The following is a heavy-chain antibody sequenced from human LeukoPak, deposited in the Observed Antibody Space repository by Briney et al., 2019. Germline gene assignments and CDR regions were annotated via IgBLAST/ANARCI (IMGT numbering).Heavy chain of an antibody. Sequence: SVKVSCKASGGTLSFFVINWMRQAPGQGLEWMGGIIPILETTNYAQKFQGRVTIIADKSTSTVYMELSSLRSEDTAVYYCARRGRYQLLGLYYYYMDVWGKGTTVTVSS. J-gene: IGHJ6*03. CDR2: IIPILETT. CDR3: ARRGRYQLLGLYYYYMDV. V-gene: IGHV1-69*10. CDR1: GGTLSFFV. D-gene: IGHD2-2*01.